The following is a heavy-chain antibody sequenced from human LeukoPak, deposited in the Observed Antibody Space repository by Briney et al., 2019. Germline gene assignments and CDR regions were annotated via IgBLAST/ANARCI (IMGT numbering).Heavy chain of an antibody. J-gene: IGHJ5*02. Sequence: ASVKVSCKASGYTFTNYDINWVRQAPGQGLEWMGLINPTGDSTGYAQKFQGRVTMTRDMSTSTDYLELSSLRSEDTAIYYCARDNSVDDSAWWFDPWGQGTLVTVSS. V-gene: IGHV1-46*01. CDR3: ARDNSVDDSAWWFDP. CDR2: INPTGDST. CDR1: GYTFTNYD. D-gene: IGHD3-22*01.